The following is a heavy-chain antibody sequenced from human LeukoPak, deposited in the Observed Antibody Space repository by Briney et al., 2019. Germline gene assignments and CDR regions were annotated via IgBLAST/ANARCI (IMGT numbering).Heavy chain of an antibody. V-gene: IGHV1-24*01. CDR1: GYTLTELS. CDR3: ATDPGAGTTAFLAFDI. D-gene: IGHD1-1*01. J-gene: IGHJ3*02. CDR2: FDPEDGET. Sequence: ASVEVSCKVSGYTLTELSMHWVRQAPGKGLEWMGGFDPEDGETIYAQKFQGRVTMTEDTSTDTAYMELGSLRSEDTAVYYCATDPGAGTTAFLAFDIWGQGTMVTVSS.